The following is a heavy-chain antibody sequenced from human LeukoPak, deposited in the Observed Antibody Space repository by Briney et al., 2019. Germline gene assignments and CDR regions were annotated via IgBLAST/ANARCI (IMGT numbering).Heavy chain of an antibody. V-gene: IGHV4-59*01. D-gene: IGHD3-10*01. CDR2: IYYSGST. CDR3: ARVSLRFTMGRFDP. CDR1: GGSISSYY. Sequence: PSETLSLTCTVSGGSISSYYWSWIRQPPGKGLEWIGYIYYSGSTNYNPSLKSRVTISVDTSKNQFSLKLSSVTAADTAVYYCARVSLRFTMGRFDPWGQGTLVTVSS. J-gene: IGHJ5*02.